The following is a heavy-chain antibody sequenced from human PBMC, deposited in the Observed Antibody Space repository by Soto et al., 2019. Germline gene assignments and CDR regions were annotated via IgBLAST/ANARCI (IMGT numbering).Heavy chain of an antibody. J-gene: IGHJ4*02. CDR1: GFTFSSYG. CDR3: ADWVRDY. CDR2: ISYDGSNK. Sequence: HPGGSLRLSCAASGFTFSSYGMHWVRQAPGKGLEWVAVISYDGSNKYYADSVKGRFTISRDNSKNTLYLQMNSLRAEDTAVYYCADWVRDYWGQGTLVTVSS. D-gene: IGHD3-9*01. V-gene: IGHV3-30*03.